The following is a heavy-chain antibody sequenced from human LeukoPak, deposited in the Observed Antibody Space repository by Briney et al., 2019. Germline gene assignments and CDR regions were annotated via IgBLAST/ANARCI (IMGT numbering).Heavy chain of an antibody. D-gene: IGHD2-15*01. CDR1: GGSFSGYY. J-gene: IGHJ3*02. Sequence: PSETLSLTCAVYGGSFSGYYWSWIRQPPGKGLEWIGEINHSGSTYYNPSLKSRVTISVDTSKNQFSLKLSSVTAADTAVYYCARDQDRYSDAFDIWGQGTMVTVSS. V-gene: IGHV4-34*01. CDR3: ARDQDRYSDAFDI. CDR2: INHSGST.